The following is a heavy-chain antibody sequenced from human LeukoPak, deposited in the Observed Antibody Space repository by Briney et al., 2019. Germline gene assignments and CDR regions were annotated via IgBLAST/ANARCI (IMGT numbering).Heavy chain of an antibody. CDR3: ARVAYGSGSYYPDYYMDV. CDR1: GYTFSGYS. Sequence: AGGSLRLSCAASGYTFSGYSMNWVRQAPGKGLEWASYISSGSSTIYYADSVQGRFTISRDNAKNSLYLQMNSLRAEDTAVYYCARVAYGSGSYYPDYYMDVWGKGTTVTVSS. D-gene: IGHD3-10*01. J-gene: IGHJ6*03. V-gene: IGHV3-48*01. CDR2: ISSGSSTI.